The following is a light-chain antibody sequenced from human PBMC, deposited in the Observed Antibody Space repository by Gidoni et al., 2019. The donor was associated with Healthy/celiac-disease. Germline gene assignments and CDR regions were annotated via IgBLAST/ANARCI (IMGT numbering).Light chain of an antibody. Sequence: SALTQPPPVSGPPGQPITISCTGTSSDVGGYNYVSWYQQHPGKAPKLMIYEVSNRPSGVSNRFSGSKSGNTASLTISGLQAEDEADYYCSSYTSSSTPYVFGTGTKVTVL. CDR2: EVS. CDR1: SSDVGGYNY. CDR3: SSYTSSSTPYV. V-gene: IGLV2-14*01. J-gene: IGLJ1*01.